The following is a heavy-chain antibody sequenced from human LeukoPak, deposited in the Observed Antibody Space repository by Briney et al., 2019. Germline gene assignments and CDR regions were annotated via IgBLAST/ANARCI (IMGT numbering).Heavy chain of an antibody. V-gene: IGHV3-48*01. Sequence: GGSLRLSCAASGFSFSPFSMNWIRQAPGKGLEWISYIDSSSGTIYYADSVRGRFTISGDNAKKSLYLQMNSLRAEDTAVYYCAKDPILRYYNFWSGYSDYWGQGTLVTVSS. J-gene: IGHJ4*02. D-gene: IGHD3-3*01. CDR3: AKDPILRYYNFWSGYSDY. CDR1: GFSFSPFS. CDR2: IDSSSGTI.